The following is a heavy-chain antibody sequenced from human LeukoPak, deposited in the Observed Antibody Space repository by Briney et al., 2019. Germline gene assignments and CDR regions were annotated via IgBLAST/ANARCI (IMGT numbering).Heavy chain of an antibody. CDR1: GFTFSSYS. V-gene: IGHV3-21*01. CDR2: ISSSSSYI. CDR3: ARDFVFDVIRDYYFDY. J-gene: IGHJ4*02. Sequence: AGGSLRLSCAASGFTFSSYSMTWVRQAPGKGLEWVSSISSSSSYIYYADSVKGRFTISRDNAKNSLYLQMNSLRAEDTAVYYCARDFVFDVIRDYYFDYWGQGTLVTVSS. D-gene: IGHD2/OR15-2a*01.